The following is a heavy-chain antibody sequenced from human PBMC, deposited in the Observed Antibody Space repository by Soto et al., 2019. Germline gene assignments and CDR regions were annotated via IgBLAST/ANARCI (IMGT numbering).Heavy chain of an antibody. Sequence: GGSLRLSCAASGFTFSSYWMSWVRQAPGKGLEWVANIKQDGSEKYYVDSVKGRFTISRDNAKNSPYLQMNSLRAEDTAVYYCARDRGDQSGSYPFGAFDIWGQGTMVTVSS. D-gene: IGHD1-26*01. V-gene: IGHV3-7*05. CDR3: ARDRGDQSGSYPFGAFDI. CDR1: GFTFSSYW. J-gene: IGHJ3*02. CDR2: IKQDGSEK.